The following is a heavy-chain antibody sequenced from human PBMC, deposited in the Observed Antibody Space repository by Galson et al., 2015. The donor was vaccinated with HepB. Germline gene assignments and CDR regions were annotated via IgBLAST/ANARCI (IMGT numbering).Heavy chain of an antibody. J-gene: IGHJ6*02. CDR2: ISNDGSRQ. V-gene: IGHV3-30*03. Sequence: SLRLSCAASGFTFGGHGMHWVRQVPGEGLDWVAAISNDGSRQLYKDSVEGRFTISRDDSKNTLYLQMNMLRHEDTSVYHCARDVDSEVGVGTMDVWGPGTTVVVSS. CDR3: ARDVDSEVGVGTMDV. D-gene: IGHD2-15*01. CDR1: GFTFGGHG.